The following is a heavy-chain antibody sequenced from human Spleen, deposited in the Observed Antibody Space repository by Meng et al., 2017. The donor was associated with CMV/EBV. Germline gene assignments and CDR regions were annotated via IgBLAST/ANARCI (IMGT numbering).Heavy chain of an antibody. CDR1: GFTFSNAW. D-gene: IGHD1-26*01. Sequence: GESLKISCAASGFTFSNAWMSWVRQAPGKGLEWVSSISASGDSTSYTDSVKGRFTISRDNSRKTLFLGMDSLRAEDTAVYFCATRGGGSYYYDRYYGMDVWGPGTTVTVSS. J-gene: IGHJ6*02. V-gene: IGHV3-23*01. CDR3: ATRGGGSYYYDRYYGMDV. CDR2: ISASGDST.